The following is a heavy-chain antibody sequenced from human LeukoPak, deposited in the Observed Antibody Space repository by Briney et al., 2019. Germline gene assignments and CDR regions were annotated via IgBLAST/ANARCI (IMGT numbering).Heavy chain of an antibody. D-gene: IGHD6-13*01. CDR3: ARVPFEQQLVQNAFDI. CDR2: TYYRSKWYN. J-gene: IGHJ3*02. V-gene: IGHV6-1*01. Sequence: SQTLSLTCAISGDSVSSNSAAWNWIRQSPSRGLEWLGRTYYRSKWYNDYAVSVKSRITINPDTSKNQFSLQLNSVTPEDTAVYYCARVPFEQQLVQNAFDIWGQGTMVTVSS. CDR1: GDSVSSNSAA.